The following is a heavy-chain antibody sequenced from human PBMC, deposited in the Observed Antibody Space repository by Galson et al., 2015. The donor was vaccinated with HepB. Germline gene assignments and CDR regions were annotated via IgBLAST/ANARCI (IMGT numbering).Heavy chain of an antibody. J-gene: IGHJ4*02. CDR1: GYSFTSYW. CDR3: ARHAPGRFLEWLNFDY. CDR2: IDPSDSYT. V-gene: IGHV5-10-1*01. Sequence: QSGAEVKKPGESLKISCKGSGYSFTSYWISWVRQMPGKGLEWMGRIDPSDSYTNYSPSFQGHVTISADKSISTAYPQWSSLKASDTAMYYCARHAPGRFLEWLNFDYWGQGTLVTVSS. D-gene: IGHD3-3*01.